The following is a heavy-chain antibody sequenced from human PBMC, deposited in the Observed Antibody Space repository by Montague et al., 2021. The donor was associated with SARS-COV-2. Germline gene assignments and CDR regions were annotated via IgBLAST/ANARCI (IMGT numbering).Heavy chain of an antibody. D-gene: IGHD1-7*01. CDR2: IYHNGKT. Sequence: SETLSLTCNVSGDSITNTRYFWGWIRQPPGMALEWIGSIYHNGKTYYNPSLERRALLSIDTSKNQFSLRLSSVIASDTAVYYCAVELNYFFDYWGQGFLVSVSS. V-gene: IGHV4-39*01. CDR1: GDSITNTRYF. CDR3: AVELNYFFDY. J-gene: IGHJ4*02.